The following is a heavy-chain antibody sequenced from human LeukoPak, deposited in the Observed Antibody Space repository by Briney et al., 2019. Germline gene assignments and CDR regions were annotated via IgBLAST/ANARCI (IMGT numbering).Heavy chain of an antibody. D-gene: IGHD5-18*01. V-gene: IGHV3-53*01. CDR3: ARGGPGYDYFDY. Sequence: PGGSLRLSCAASGVTVSSNYMSWVRQAPGKGLGWGSVIYSGGSTYYADSVKGRFTISRDNSKNTLYLQMNSLRAEDTAVYYCARGGPGYDYFDYWGQGTLVTVSS. CDR2: IYSGGST. J-gene: IGHJ4*02. CDR1: GVTVSSNY.